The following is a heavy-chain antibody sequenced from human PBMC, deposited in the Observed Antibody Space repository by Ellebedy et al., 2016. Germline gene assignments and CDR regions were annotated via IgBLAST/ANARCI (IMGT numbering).Heavy chain of an antibody. J-gene: IGHJ3*02. D-gene: IGHD3-22*01. Sequence: GGSLRFSCAASGFTFSSYAMHWVRQAPGKGLEWVAVISYDGSNKYYADSVKGRFTISRDNSKNTLYLQMNSLRAEDTAVYYCARSDYYYDSSGYYLSAFDIWGQGTMVTVSS. CDR1: GFTFSSYA. CDR3: ARSDYYYDSSGYYLSAFDI. CDR2: ISYDGSNK. V-gene: IGHV3-30-3*01.